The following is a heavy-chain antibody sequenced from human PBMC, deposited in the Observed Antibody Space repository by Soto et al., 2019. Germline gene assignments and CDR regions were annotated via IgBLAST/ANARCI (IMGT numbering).Heavy chain of an antibody. V-gene: IGHV3-30*18. Sequence: GGSLRLSCAASGFTFSSYGMHWVRQAPGKGLEWVAVISYDGSNKYYADSVKGRFTISRDNSKNTLYLQMNSLRAEDTAVYYCAKADFGGARDMDVWGKGTTVTVSS. J-gene: IGHJ6*03. CDR1: GFTFSSYG. CDR3: AKADFGGARDMDV. D-gene: IGHD3-3*01. CDR2: ISYDGSNK.